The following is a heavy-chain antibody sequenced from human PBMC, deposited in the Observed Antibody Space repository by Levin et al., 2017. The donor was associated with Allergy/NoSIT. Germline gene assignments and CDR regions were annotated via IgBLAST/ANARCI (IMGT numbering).Heavy chain of an antibody. CDR3: ARVMVVRGVRWLKVYYYYGMDV. J-gene: IGHJ6*02. V-gene: IGHV3-11*01. D-gene: IGHD3-10*01. CDR2: ISSSGSTI. CDR1: GFTFSDYY. Sequence: GGSLRLSCAASGFTFSDYYMSWIRQAPGKGLEWVSYISSSGSTIYYADSVKGRFTISRDNAKNSLYLQMNSLRAEDTAVYYCARVMVVRGVRWLKVYYYYGMDVWGQGTTVTVSS.